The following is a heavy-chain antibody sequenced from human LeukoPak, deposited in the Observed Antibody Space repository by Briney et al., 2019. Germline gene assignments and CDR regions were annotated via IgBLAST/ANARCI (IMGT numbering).Heavy chain of an antibody. V-gene: IGHV4-39*01. J-gene: IGHJ4*02. CDR1: GGSISSSSYY. D-gene: IGHD2-2*01. CDR3: IYAMDQLLPYY. CDR2: IYYSGST. Sequence: PSETLSLTCTVSGGSISSSSYYWGWIRQPPGKGLEWIGSIYYSGSTYYNPSLKSRVTISVDTSKNQFSLKLSSVTAADTAVYYCIYAMDQLLPYYWGQGTLVTVSS.